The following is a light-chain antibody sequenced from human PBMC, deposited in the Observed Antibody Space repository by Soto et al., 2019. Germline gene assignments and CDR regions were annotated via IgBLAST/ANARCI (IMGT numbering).Light chain of an antibody. Sequence: EIVMTQSPATLSVSPGERVTLSCRASRTVSNKLAWYQQKPGQAPRLLISDASTRATGIPARFSGSGSGTEFTLTISSLQSEDFAVYYCQQYSNWKTFGQGTKLEIK. CDR3: QQYSNWKT. V-gene: IGKV3-15*01. J-gene: IGKJ2*01. CDR1: RTVSNK. CDR2: DAS.